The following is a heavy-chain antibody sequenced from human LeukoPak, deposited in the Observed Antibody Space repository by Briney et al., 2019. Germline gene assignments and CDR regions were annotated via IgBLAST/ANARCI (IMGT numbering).Heavy chain of an antibody. V-gene: IGHV3-66*01. Sequence: PGGSLRLSCAASGFTVSSNYMSWVRQAPGKGLGWVSVIYSGGSTYYADSVKGRFTISRDNSKNTLYLQMNSLRVEDTAVYYCARGVQLWTGFDYWGQGTLVTVSS. CDR3: ARGVQLWTGFDY. J-gene: IGHJ4*02. D-gene: IGHD5-18*01. CDR1: GFTVSSNY. CDR2: IYSGGST.